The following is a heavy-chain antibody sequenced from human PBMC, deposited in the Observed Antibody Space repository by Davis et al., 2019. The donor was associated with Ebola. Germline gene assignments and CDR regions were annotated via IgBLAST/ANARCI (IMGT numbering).Heavy chain of an antibody. CDR2: ISGSGANT. J-gene: IGHJ3*01. D-gene: IGHD6-19*01. Sequence: PGGSLRLSCAASGITFSDYAMSWVRQAPGKGLEWVSAISGSGANTYYADSVKGRFTISRDNSKNTLHLQMNSLRVEDTAIYYCAKDTSNVWFDVWGQGTMVTVSS. CDR3: AKDTSNVWFDV. CDR1: GITFSDYA. V-gene: IGHV3-23*01.